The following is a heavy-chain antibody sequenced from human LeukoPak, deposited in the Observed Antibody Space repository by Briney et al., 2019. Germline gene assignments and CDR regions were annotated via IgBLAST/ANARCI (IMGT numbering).Heavy chain of an antibody. CDR2: ISYDGSNK. D-gene: IGHD3-10*01. J-gene: IGHJ4*02. V-gene: IGHV3-30-3*01. Sequence: GRSLRLSCAASGFTFSSYAMHWVRQAPGKGLEWVAVISYDGSNKYYADSVKGRFTISRGNSKNTLYLQMNSLRAEDTAVYYCAREWFGFDYWGQGTLVTVSS. CDR3: AREWFGFDY. CDR1: GFTFSSYA.